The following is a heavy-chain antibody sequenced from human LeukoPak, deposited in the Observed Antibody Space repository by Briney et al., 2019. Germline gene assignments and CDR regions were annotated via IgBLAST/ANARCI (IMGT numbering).Heavy chain of an antibody. CDR3: TRGGEEPFDY. V-gene: IGHV3-74*01. Sequence: GGSLRLSCADSGFTFTRFWMHGVRQAPGKGLVWVSRINVGGTTTTYADSVEGRFTISRDENALYLQMNHLRVDDTAVYYCTRGGEEPFDYWGQGTLVTVSP. CDR2: INVGGTTT. CDR1: GFTFTRFW. J-gene: IGHJ4*02. D-gene: IGHD3-10*01.